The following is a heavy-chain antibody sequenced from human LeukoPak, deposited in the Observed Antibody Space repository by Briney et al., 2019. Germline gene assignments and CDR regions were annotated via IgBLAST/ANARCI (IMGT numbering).Heavy chain of an antibody. V-gene: IGHV4-4*07. CDR3: TRDDFGSGRPFDY. CDR2: LSSSGST. D-gene: IGHD3-10*01. J-gene: IGHJ4*02. Sequence: PSETLSLTCTVSGGSINSYYWSWIRQPAGKGLEWIGRLSSSGSTNSNPSLRSRVTMSVDTSKNQLSLNLTSVTAADTAIYYCTRDDFGSGRPFDYWGQGILVTVSS. CDR1: GGSINSYY.